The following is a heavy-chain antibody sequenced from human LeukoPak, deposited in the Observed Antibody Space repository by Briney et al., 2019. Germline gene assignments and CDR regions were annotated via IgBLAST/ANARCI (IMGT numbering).Heavy chain of an antibody. Sequence: ASVKVSCKASGYTFTGFHMHWLRQAPGQGLEWMGIINPSGTTTSYAQKFQGRVTMTRDTSTTTAYMELSSLRSDDTAVYYCASGGFDWDAFDYWGQGTLVTVSS. CDR2: INPSGTTT. CDR1: GYTFTGFH. V-gene: IGHV1-46*01. D-gene: IGHD3-10*01. CDR3: ASGGFDWDAFDY. J-gene: IGHJ4*02.